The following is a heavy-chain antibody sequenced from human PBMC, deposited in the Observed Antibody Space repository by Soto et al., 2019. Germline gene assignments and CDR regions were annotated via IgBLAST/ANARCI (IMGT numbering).Heavy chain of an antibody. J-gene: IGHJ6*02. CDR3: ARDYDFWSGPDDCYYYGMDV. CDR2: ISAYNGNT. Sequence: ASVKVSCKASGYTFTSYGISWVRQAPGQGLEWMGWISAYNGNTNYAQKLQGRVTMTTDTSTSTAYMELRSLRSDDTAVYYCARDYDFWSGPDDCYYYGMDVWGQGTTVTVSS. CDR1: GYTFTSYG. V-gene: IGHV1-18*04. D-gene: IGHD3-3*01.